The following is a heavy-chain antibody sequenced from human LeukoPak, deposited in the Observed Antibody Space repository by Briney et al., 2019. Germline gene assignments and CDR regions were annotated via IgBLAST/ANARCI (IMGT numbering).Heavy chain of an antibody. Sequence: PGRSLRLSCAASGFTFSTYGMHWVRQAPGKGLEWVAIISYDGSSKYYADSVKGRFTISRDNSKNTLYLQMNSLRAEDTAVYYCARDPDSSGYYYYYYHGMDVWGQGTTVTVSS. CDR1: GFTFSTYG. CDR3: ARDPDSSGYYYYYYHGMDV. CDR2: ISYDGSSK. J-gene: IGHJ6*02. D-gene: IGHD3-22*01. V-gene: IGHV3-30*03.